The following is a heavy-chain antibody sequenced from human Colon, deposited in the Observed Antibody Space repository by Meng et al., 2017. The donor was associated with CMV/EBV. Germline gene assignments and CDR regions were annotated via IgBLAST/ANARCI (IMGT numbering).Heavy chain of an antibody. CDR2: IYYSGST. D-gene: IGHD3/OR15-3a*01. V-gene: IGHV4-59*01. J-gene: IGHJ5*02. CDR1: GGSISSYY. Sequence: SETLSLTCTVSGGSISSYYWSWIRQPPRKGLEWIGYIYYSGSTNYNPSLKSRVTISVDTSKNQFSLKLSSVTAADTAVYYCARTVWTGTPRGFDPWGQGTLVTVSS. CDR3: ARTVWTGTPRGFDP.